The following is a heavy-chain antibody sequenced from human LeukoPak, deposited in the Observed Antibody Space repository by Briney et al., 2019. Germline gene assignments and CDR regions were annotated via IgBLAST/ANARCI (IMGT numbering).Heavy chain of an antibody. CDR3: ARDGMGGIKAFDM. V-gene: IGHV3-7*05. CDR2: IKHDGSQK. D-gene: IGHD3-10*01. Sequence: LTGGSLRLSCAASGFTFSRFWMSWARQAPGKGLEWVANIKHDGSQKYYVDSTKGRFTISRDNAKNSVYPQMNSLTAEDTAVYYCARDGMGGIKAFDMWGQGTMVTVSS. J-gene: IGHJ3*02. CDR1: GFTFSRFW.